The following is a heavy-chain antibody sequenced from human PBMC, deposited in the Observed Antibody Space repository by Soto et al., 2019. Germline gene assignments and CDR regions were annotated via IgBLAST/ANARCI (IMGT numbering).Heavy chain of an antibody. CDR1: GGSFSGFY. CDR2: INHSGDI. J-gene: IGHJ1*01. CDR3: ARSFGDSGGCYVPY. Sequence: SETLSLTCAVYGGSFSGFYWTWIRQPPGKGLEWIGEINHSGDINYNPSLKNRLTISVDTSKNQFSLRLSSVTAADTAVYYCARSFGDSGGCYVPYWGQGTRVTVSS. V-gene: IGHV4-34*01. D-gene: IGHD3-22*01.